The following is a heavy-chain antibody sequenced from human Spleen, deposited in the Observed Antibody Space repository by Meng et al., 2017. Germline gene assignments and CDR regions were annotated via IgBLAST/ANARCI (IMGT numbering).Heavy chain of an antibody. J-gene: IGHJ4*02. CDR3: ARDGVPPPSDY. V-gene: IGHV3-21*01. D-gene: IGHD3-3*01. CDR2: ISSSSTYV. CDR1: GFTFSSYA. Sequence: EVHLVGVGGGLVKPGGSLGLSCAASGFTFSSYAMNWVRQAPGKGLEWVSCISSSSTYVYYADSVKGRFTISRDNAKNSLSLQMNSLRAEDTAVYYCARDGVPPPSDYWGQGTLVTVSS.